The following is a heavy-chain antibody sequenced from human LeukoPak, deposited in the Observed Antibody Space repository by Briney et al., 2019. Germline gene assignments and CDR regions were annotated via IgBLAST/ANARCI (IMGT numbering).Heavy chain of an antibody. J-gene: IGHJ6*02. V-gene: IGHV3-23*01. D-gene: IGHD5-18*01. CDR2: ISGSAHKI. CDR3: ARDAVDTANAV. Sequence: GGSLRLSCAASGITFNNYAVSWVRQAPEKGLDWVSVISGSAHKIRYADSVKGRFTISRDNAKNTLYLQMNSLRAEDTAVYYCARDAVDTANAVWGQGTTVTVSS. CDR1: GITFNNYA.